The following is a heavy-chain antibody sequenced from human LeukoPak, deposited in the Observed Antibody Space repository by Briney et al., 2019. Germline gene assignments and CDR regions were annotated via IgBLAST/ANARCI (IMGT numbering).Heavy chain of an antibody. D-gene: IGHD1-26*01. V-gene: IGHV4-61*02. J-gene: IGHJ4*02. CDR3: AREDTGIVGAQAN. CDR1: GGSISSGSYY. CDR2: IYTGGST. Sequence: SETLSLTCTVSGGSISSGSYYWSWIRQPAGKGLEWIGRIYTGGSTNYNPSLKSRVTISVDTSKNQFSLKLSSVTAADTAVYYCAREDTGIVGAQANWGQGTLVTVSS.